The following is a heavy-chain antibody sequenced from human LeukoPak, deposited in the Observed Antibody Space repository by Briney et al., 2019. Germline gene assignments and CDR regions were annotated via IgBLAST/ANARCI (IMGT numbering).Heavy chain of an antibody. D-gene: IGHD3-22*01. CDR1: GYTFTGYY. V-gene: IGHV1-2*04. Sequence: ASVKVSCKASGYTFTGYYMHWVRQAPGQGLEWMGWINPNSGGTNYAQKFQGWVTMTRDTSISTAYMELSRLRSDDTAVYYCARSRSSKEGHTMIAFDPWGQGTLVTVSS. CDR3: ARSRSSKEGHTMIAFDP. J-gene: IGHJ5*02. CDR2: INPNSGGT.